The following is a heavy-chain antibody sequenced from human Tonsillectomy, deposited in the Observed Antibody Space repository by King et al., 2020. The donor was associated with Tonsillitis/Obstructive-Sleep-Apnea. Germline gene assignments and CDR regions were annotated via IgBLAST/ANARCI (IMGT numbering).Heavy chain of an antibody. Sequence: VQLVESGGGLIQPGGSLRLSCAASGFTVTNNYMSWVRQAPGKGLECVSDIYSGGSTYYADSVKCRFTISRDNSKNTLYLQMNSLRAEDTAVYYCATLKTGYCSGGSCLGRAFDVWGQGTMVTVSS. CDR1: GFTVTNNY. V-gene: IGHV3-53*01. CDR3: ATLKTGYCSGGSCLGRAFDV. CDR2: IYSGGST. D-gene: IGHD2-15*01. J-gene: IGHJ3*01.